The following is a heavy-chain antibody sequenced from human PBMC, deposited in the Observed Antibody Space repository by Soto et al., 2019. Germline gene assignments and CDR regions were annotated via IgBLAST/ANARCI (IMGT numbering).Heavy chain of an antibody. J-gene: IGHJ4*02. Sequence: PSETLSLTCAVYGGSFSGYYWSWIRQPPGKGLEWIGEINHSGSTNYNPSLKSRVTISVDTSKNQFSLKLSSVTAADTAVYYCARGDRQRPRGYSYGGDFDDRGQGTLVTVSS. CDR1: GGSFSGYY. D-gene: IGHD5-18*01. CDR2: INHSGST. CDR3: ARGDRQRPRGYSYGGDFDD. V-gene: IGHV4-34*01.